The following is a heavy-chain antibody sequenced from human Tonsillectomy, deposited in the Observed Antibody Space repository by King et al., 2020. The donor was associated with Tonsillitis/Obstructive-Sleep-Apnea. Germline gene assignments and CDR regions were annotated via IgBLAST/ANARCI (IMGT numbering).Heavy chain of an antibody. CDR2: IFSSGST. D-gene: IGHD5/OR15-5a*01. V-gene: IGHV4-59*08. Sequence: QLQESGPGLVKPSETLSLTCTVSGGSIRSYYWSWIRQPPGKGLEWIWYIFSSGSTNYNPSLKSRVTISVDTSKNQFSLKLSSVTAADTAVYYCARQYNVYNWFDPWGQGTLVTVSS. CDR3: ARQYNVYNWFDP. J-gene: IGHJ5*02. CDR1: GGSIRSYY.